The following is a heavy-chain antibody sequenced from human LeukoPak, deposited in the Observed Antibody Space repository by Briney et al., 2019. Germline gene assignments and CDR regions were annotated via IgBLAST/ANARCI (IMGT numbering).Heavy chain of an antibody. D-gene: IGHD5-18*01. CDR2: INPNSGGT. Sequence: ASVKVSCKASGYTFTGYYMHWVRQAPGQALEWMGWINPNSGGTNYAQKSQGRVTMTRDTSISTAYMELSRLRSDDTAVYYCAREWVDTAKVTPLNWFDPWGQGTLVTVSS. J-gene: IGHJ5*02. CDR1: GYTFTGYY. CDR3: AREWVDTAKVTPLNWFDP. V-gene: IGHV1-2*02.